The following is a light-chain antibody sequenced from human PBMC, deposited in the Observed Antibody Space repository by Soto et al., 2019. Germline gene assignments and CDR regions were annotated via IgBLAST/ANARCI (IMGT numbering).Light chain of an antibody. Sequence: QSALTQPASVSGSPGQSITISCTGTTNDVGGYNYVSWYQQHPGQAPKLIISEVNNRPPGVSDRFSGSKSGSTASLTISGLQTEDEADYFCSSYTSASTLVFGTGTKVTVL. CDR3: SSYTSASTLV. CDR1: TNDVGGYNY. J-gene: IGLJ1*01. CDR2: EVN. V-gene: IGLV2-14*01.